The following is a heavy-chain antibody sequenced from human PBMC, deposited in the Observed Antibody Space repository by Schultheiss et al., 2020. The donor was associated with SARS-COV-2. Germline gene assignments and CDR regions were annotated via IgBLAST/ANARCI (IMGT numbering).Heavy chain of an antibody. D-gene: IGHD3-16*01. CDR2: ISYDGSNK. CDR1: GFTFSSYA. V-gene: IGHV3-30-3*01. CDR3: ARDRGGHPGY. J-gene: IGHJ4*02. Sequence: GGSLRLSCAASGFTFSSYAMHWVRQAPGKGLEWVAVISYDGSNKYYADSVKGRFTISRDNAKNSLYLQMNSLRAEDTAVYYCARDRGGHPGYWGQGTLVTVSS.